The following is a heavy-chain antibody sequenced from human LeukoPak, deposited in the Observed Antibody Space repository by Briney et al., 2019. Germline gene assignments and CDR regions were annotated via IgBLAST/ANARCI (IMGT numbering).Heavy chain of an antibody. Sequence: PGGSLRLSCATSGFTFGTNSMNWVRRAPGKGLEWLSYITSSSNIIYYADSVKGRFTISRDNSKNTLYLQMNSLRAEDTAVYYCASLSLGWFGELVDYWGQGTLVTVSS. CDR2: ITSSSNII. CDR3: ASLSLGWFGELVDY. V-gene: IGHV3-48*01. J-gene: IGHJ4*02. CDR1: GFTFGTNS. D-gene: IGHD3-10*01.